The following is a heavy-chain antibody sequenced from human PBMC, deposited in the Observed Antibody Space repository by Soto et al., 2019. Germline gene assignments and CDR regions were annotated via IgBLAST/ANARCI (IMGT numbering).Heavy chain of an antibody. D-gene: IGHD4-17*01. V-gene: IGHV3-30*18. Sequence: QVQLVESGGGVVQPGRSLRLSCAASGFTFSSYGMHWVRQAPGKGLEWVAVISYDGSNKYYADSVKGRFTISRDNSKNTLYLQMNSLRAEDTAVYYCAKERPDYGDRGYFDYWGQGTLVTVSS. CDR1: GFTFSSYG. J-gene: IGHJ4*02. CDR3: AKERPDYGDRGYFDY. CDR2: ISYDGSNK.